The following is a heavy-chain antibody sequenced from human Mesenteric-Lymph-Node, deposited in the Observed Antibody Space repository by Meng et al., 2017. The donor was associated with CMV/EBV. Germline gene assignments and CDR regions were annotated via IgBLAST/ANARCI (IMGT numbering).Heavy chain of an antibody. CDR2: ISGSSAYI. CDR1: GFTVSSNY. D-gene: IGHD3-22*01. CDR3: ARDGYYYDNSGRYYFDY. V-gene: IGHV3-21*01. Sequence: GGSLRLSCAASGFTVSSNYMSWVRQAPGKGLEWVSSISGSSAYIYYADSVKGRFTISRDNAKNSLYLQMSSLRAEDTAVYYCARDGYYYDNSGRYYFDYWGQGTLVTVSS. J-gene: IGHJ4*02.